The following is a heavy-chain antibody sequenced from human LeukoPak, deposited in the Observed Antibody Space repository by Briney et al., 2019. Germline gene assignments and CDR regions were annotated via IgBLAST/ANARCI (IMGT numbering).Heavy chain of an antibody. CDR3: ASRNTYYYYGIDV. CDR2: INSDASST. J-gene: IGHJ6*02. D-gene: IGHD1-14*01. Sequence: GGTLRLSCAASGFTFSSYWMHWVRQAPGKGLVWVSHINSDASSTGYADSVKGRFTISRDNAKNTLYLQMNSLRAEDTAVYYCASRNTYYYYGIDVWGQGTTVTVSS. V-gene: IGHV3-74*01. CDR1: GFTFSSYW.